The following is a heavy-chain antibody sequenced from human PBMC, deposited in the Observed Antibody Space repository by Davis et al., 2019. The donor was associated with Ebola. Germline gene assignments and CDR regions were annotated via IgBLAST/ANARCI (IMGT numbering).Heavy chain of an antibody. J-gene: IGHJ4*02. CDR2: IRSKANSYAT. Sequence: GGSLRLSCAASGFTFSGSAMHWVRQASGKGLEWVGRIRSKANSYATAYAASVKGRFTISRDSAKDSLYLHMDSLRDDDTAVYYCARVYNWGFDFWGQGTLVTVSS. CDR3: ARVYNWGFDF. V-gene: IGHV3-73*01. CDR1: GFTFSGSA. D-gene: IGHD1-20*01.